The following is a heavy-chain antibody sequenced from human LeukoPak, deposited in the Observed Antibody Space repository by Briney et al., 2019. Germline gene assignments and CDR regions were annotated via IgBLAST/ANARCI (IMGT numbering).Heavy chain of an antibody. V-gene: IGHV4-34*01. Sequence: SETLSLTCTVSGVSINGYYWSWIRQPPGKGLEWIGEINHSGSTNYNPSLKSRVTISVDTSKNQFSLKLSSVTAADTAVYYCARVLSYYDSSGYPDYWGQGTLVTVSS. CDR3: ARVLSYYDSSGYPDY. J-gene: IGHJ4*02. D-gene: IGHD3-22*01. CDR2: INHSGST. CDR1: GVSINGYY.